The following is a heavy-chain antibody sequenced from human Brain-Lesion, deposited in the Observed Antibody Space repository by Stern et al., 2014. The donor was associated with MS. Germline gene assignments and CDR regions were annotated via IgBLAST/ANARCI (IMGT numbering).Heavy chain of an antibody. V-gene: IGHV4-39*01. J-gene: IGHJ5*02. Sequence: MQLVESGPGLVKPSETLSLTCTVAGGSVSSTSYAWAWIRQPPGKGLEWIGTIYYSGNTYYSPSLKSRLTISLHPSKNQFSLRLGSVTAADTAVYYCAGEEDIRYCSGGSCTGNWFDPWGQGTLVTVSS. CDR1: GGSVSSTSYA. CDR2: IYYSGNT. CDR3: AGEEDIRYCSGGSCTGNWFDP. D-gene: IGHD2-15*01.